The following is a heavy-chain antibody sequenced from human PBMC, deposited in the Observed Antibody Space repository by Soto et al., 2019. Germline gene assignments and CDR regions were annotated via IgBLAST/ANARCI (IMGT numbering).Heavy chain of an antibody. CDR1: GFSFEDYA. J-gene: IGHJ6*02. D-gene: IGHD3-10*01. Sequence: EVQLVESGGGLVQPGRSLRLSCAASGFSFEDYAMHWVRQAPGKGLEWVSGIAWNSDIIGYAESVKGRFTISRDNGKNSLYLKMNSLRPEDTALYYCAKDNYGSAIYGMDVWGQGTTVTVSS. CDR2: IAWNSDII. CDR3: AKDNYGSAIYGMDV. V-gene: IGHV3-9*01.